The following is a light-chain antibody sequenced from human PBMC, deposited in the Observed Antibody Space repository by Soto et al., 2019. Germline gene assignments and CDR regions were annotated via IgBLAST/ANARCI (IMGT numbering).Light chain of an antibody. CDR1: QSVSSN. V-gene: IGKV3-15*01. CDR2: GAS. Sequence: EIVMTQSPATLSVSPGERATLSCRASQSVSSNLAWYQQKPGQAPRLLIYGASTRATGIPARFSGSGSGTEFTLTISSLQSEDFAVYSGQQYNNWAGTFGQGTKVEIK. CDR3: QQYNNWAGT. J-gene: IGKJ1*01.